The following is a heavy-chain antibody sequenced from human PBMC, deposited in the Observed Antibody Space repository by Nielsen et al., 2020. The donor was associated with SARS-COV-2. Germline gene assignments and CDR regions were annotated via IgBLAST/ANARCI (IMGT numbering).Heavy chain of an antibody. V-gene: IGHV4-59*01. J-gene: IGHJ5*02. D-gene: IGHD2-15*01. CDR1: GGSISSYY. Sequence: GSLRLSCTVSGGSISSYYWSWIRQPPGKGLEWIGYIYYSGSTNYNPSLKSRVTISVDTSKNQFSLKLSSVTAADTAVYYCARASRLGGWFDPWGQGTLVTVSS. CDR3: ARASRLGGWFDP. CDR2: IYYSGST.